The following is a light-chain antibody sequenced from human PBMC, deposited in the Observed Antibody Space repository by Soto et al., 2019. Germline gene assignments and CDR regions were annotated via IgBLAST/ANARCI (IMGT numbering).Light chain of an antibody. Sequence: QSALTQPASVSGSPGQSITISCTGTSSDVGGYNYVSWYQQLPGKAPKLMIYDVSDRPSGVSNRFSGSKSGNTASLTISGLQAEDEVDYYCSSYTSSSLYVFGTGTKVTVL. V-gene: IGLV2-14*01. CDR3: SSYTSSSLYV. CDR1: SSDVGGYNY. CDR2: DVS. J-gene: IGLJ1*01.